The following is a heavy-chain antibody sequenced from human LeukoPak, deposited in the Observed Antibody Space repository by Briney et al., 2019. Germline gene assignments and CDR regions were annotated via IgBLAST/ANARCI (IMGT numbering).Heavy chain of an antibody. V-gene: IGHV4-34*01. CDR1: GGPFSGYF. J-gene: IGHJ5*02. Sequence: SETLSLTCAVSGGPFSGYFWSWIRQSSGKGLEWIGEIHNSGTTNYNPSLKSRVTISVDTSKNQFSLKLSSVTAADTAVYYCARDLEYCSSTSCYTNWFDPWGQGTLVTVSS. CDR2: IHNSGTT. CDR3: ARDLEYCSSTSCYTNWFDP. D-gene: IGHD2-2*02.